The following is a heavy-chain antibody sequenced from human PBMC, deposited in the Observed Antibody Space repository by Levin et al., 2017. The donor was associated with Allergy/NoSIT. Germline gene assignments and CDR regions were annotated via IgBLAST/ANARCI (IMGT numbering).Heavy chain of an antibody. D-gene: IGHD4-17*01. V-gene: IGHV3-43*01. CDR3: AKDLETTTVIGPFHYYGMDV. CDR1: GFTLDDYT. CDR2: IRWDGVST. Sequence: LSLTCAVSGFTLDDYTMHWVRQAPGKGLEWVSLIRWDGVSTYYADSVKGRFTISRDKSNHSLYLQMNRLRSEDTALYYCAKDLETTTVIGPFHYYGMDVWGQGTTVTVSS. J-gene: IGHJ6*02.